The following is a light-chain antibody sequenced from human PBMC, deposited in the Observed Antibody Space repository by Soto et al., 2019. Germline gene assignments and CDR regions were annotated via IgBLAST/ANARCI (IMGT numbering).Light chain of an antibody. CDR1: SSDVGGYNY. CDR3: SSYTSSSTRA. Sequence: QSVLTQPASVSGSPGHSITISCTGTSSDVGGYNYVSWYKQHPGKAPKLIIYDVSNRPSGASYRFSGSKSGNTASLTISGLQAEDEADYYCSSYTSSSTRAFGTGTKVPS. J-gene: IGLJ1*01. V-gene: IGLV2-14*01. CDR2: DVS.